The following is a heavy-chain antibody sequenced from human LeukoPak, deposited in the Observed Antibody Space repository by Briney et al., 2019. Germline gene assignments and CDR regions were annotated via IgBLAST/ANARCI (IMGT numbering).Heavy chain of an antibody. J-gene: IGHJ6*02. V-gene: IGHV1-69*13. CDR3: ALLRAGRTSSHQEYYYSYGMDV. Sequence: SVAVSCTASGGTFSSYAISWVRQAPGQGLEWMGGIIPIFGTANYAQKFQDRVTSTVDESTSTAYMELSSLRSEDTAVYYCALLRAGRTSSHQEYYYSYGMDVWGQGTTVTVSS. CDR1: GGTFSSYA. D-gene: IGHD3-10*01. CDR2: IIPIFGTA.